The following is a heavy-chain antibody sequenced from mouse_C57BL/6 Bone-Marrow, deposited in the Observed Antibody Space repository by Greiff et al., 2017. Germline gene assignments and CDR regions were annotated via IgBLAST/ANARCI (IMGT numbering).Heavy chain of an antibody. CDR2: IDPSDSYT. J-gene: IGHJ4*01. CDR3: ARETTVAYYYAMDY. Sequence: QVQLQQSGAELVMPGASVKLSCKASGYTFTSYWMHWVKQRPGQGLEWIGRIDPSDSYTNYNQKFKGKSTLTVDKSSSTAYMQLSSLTSEDSAVYYCARETTVAYYYAMDYWGQGTSVTVSS. CDR1: GYTFTSYW. V-gene: IGHV1-69*01. D-gene: IGHD1-1*01.